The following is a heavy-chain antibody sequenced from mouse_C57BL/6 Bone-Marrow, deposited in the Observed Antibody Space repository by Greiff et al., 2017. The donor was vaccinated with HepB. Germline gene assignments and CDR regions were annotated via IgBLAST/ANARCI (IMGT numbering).Heavy chain of an antibody. Sequence: EVKLMESGPELVKPGASVKISCKASGYSFTGYYMNWVKQSPEQSLEWIGEINPSTGGTTYNQKFKAKATVTADKSSSTAYMQLQSLTSEDSAVYYCGVDYYGSGFADWGQGTLVTVSA. CDR1: GYSFTGYY. J-gene: IGHJ3*01. D-gene: IGHD1-1*01. V-gene: IGHV1-42*01. CDR3: GVDYYGSGFAD. CDR2: INPSTGGT.